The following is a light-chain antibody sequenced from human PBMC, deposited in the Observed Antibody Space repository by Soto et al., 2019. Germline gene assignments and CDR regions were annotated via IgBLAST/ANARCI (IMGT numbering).Light chain of an antibody. CDR1: GSDFGGYNY. CDR2: EVN. CDR3: SSYAGSSNV. V-gene: IGLV2-8*01. J-gene: IGLJ1*01. Sequence: ALTQPPSASGSPGQSFAISCTLTGSDFGGYNYVSWYQQHPGKAPKLMIYEVNKRPSGVPDRFSGSKSGNTASLTVSGLQAEDEADYYCSSYAGSSNVFGTGTKVTVL.